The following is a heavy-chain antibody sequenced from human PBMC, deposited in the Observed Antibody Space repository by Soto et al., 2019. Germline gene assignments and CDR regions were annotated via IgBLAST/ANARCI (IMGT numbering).Heavy chain of an antibody. V-gene: IGHV4-31*03. Sequence: QVQLQESGPGLVKPSETLSLTCSVSGGSGGYFWTWIRQYPGKGLEWIGYIYYSGYAYYNPSLKSRLTMSVDTSKHQYSLNLTAAPAADTAVYFCARGSRLGGLDYWGQGILVTVAS. J-gene: IGHJ4*02. CDR3: ARGSRLGGLDY. CDR2: IYYSGYA. CDR1: GGSGGYF. D-gene: IGHD3-10*01.